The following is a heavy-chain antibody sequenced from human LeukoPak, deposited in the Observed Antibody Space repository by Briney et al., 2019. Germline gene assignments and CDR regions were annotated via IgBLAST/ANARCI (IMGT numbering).Heavy chain of an antibody. CDR2: IIPIFGTA. CDR1: GGTYSSYA. D-gene: IGHD3-22*01. J-gene: IGHJ5*02. CDR3: ARGGTYYYDSSGYTNWFDP. V-gene: IGHV1-69*05. Sequence: SVKVSCKTSGGTYSSYAISWVRLAPGQGLEWMGGIIPIFGTANYAQKFQGRVTITTDESTSTAYMELSSLRSEDTAVYYCARGGTYYYDSSGYTNWFDPWGQGTLVTVSS.